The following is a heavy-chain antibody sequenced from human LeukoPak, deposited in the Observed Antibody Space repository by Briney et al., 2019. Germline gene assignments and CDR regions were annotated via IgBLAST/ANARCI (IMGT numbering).Heavy chain of an antibody. CDR2: ISSDGVEK. Sequence: PGGSFRLSCGASGFTFSNYGIHWVRQTTGKGLAWVAAISSDGVEKHYADSVKGRFTISRDNSKSTLYLQMNSLRAEDTALYYCAREGHYDILTGYSPLEYYFYYMDVWGKGTTVTVSS. J-gene: IGHJ6*03. CDR3: AREGHYDILTGYSPLEYYFYYMDV. D-gene: IGHD3-9*01. V-gene: IGHV3-30*04. CDR1: GFTFSNYG.